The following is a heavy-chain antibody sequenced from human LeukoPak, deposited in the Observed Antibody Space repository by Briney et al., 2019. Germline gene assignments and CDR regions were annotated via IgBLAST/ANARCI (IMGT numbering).Heavy chain of an antibody. V-gene: IGHV4-39*07. CDR3: ARLGYCSGGSCYYYYYMDV. Sequence: SETLSLTCTVSGGSISSYYWGWIRQPPGKGLEWIGSIYYGSVFYSVSTYYNPSLKSRVTMSGDTSKNQFSLKLSSVTAADTAAYYCARLGYCSGGSCYYYYYMDVWGKGITVTVSS. CDR2: IYYGSVFYSVST. CDR1: GGSISSYY. D-gene: IGHD2-15*01. J-gene: IGHJ6*03.